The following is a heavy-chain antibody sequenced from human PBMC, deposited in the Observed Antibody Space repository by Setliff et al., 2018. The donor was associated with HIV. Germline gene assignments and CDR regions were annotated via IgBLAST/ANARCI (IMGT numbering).Heavy chain of an antibody. Sequence: SVKVSCKASGYTFTNYAMQWVRQAPGQGLEWMGGIIPIFGTPNYAQKFKGRLTITADESTSTVYMELSSLRSEDTAVYYCARDSRDIVVVIAPEPEPYYYYGMDVWGEGTTVTVSS. CDR1: GYTFTNYA. CDR3: ARDSRDIVVVIAPEPEPYYYYGMDV. D-gene: IGHD2-15*01. CDR2: IIPIFGTP. V-gene: IGHV1-69*13. J-gene: IGHJ6*04.